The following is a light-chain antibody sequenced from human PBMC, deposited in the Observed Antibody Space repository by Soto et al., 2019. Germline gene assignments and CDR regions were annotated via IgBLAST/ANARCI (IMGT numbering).Light chain of an antibody. V-gene: IGLV1-44*01. CDR1: SSNIGLND. CDR2: DTN. CDR3: AAWDDSLNGPV. J-gene: IGLJ2*01. Sequence: QPVLTQPPSASGTPGQTVTISCSGSSSNIGLNDVHWYRQPSGTAPQILIYDTNQQATGVPDRFSGSRSGTSASLAIHGLQSEDEADYHCAAWDDSLNGPVFGGGTKLTVL.